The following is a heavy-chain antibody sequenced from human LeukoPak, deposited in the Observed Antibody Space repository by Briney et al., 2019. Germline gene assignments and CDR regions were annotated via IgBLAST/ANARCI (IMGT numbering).Heavy chain of an antibody. V-gene: IGHV1-69*04. CDR2: IIPILGIA. Sequence: SVKVSCKASGGTFSSYTISWVRQAPGQGLEWMGRIIPILGIANYAQKLQGRVTMTTDTSTSTAYMELRSLRSDDTAVYYCARDILVVPAAHDAFDIWGQGTMVTVSS. CDR3: ARDILVVPAAHDAFDI. CDR1: GGTFSSYT. J-gene: IGHJ3*02. D-gene: IGHD2-2*01.